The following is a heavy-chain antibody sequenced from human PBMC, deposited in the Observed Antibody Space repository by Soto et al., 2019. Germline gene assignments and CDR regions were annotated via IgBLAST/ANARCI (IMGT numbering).Heavy chain of an antibody. CDR3: ARVILMAGATNYFQH. D-gene: IGHD1-26*01. Sequence: ASVKVSCKASGYTFTGYYMHWVRQAPGQGLEWMGWINPNSGGTNYAQKFQGRVTMTRDTSISTAYMELSRLRSDDTAVYYCARVILMAGATNYFQHWGQGTLVTVSS. CDR1: GYTFTGYY. CDR2: INPNSGGT. J-gene: IGHJ1*01. V-gene: IGHV1-2*02.